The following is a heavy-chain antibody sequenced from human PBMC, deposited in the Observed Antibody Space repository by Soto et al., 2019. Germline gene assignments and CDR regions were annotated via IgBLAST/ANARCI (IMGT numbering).Heavy chain of an antibody. CDR1: GFTFSRYS. J-gene: IGHJ3*02. D-gene: IGHD6-19*01. CDR2: ISTGASTV. CDR3: ARNPGGSGWDAFDI. V-gene: IGHV3-48*02. Sequence: EVQLVESGGGLVQPGGSLRLSCAASGFTFSRYSMNWVRQAPGKGLEWVSYISTGASTVKYADSVKGRLTISRDNAKNSLYLQMNSLKDEDTAVYFCARNPGGSGWDAFDIWGHGTMVTVSS.